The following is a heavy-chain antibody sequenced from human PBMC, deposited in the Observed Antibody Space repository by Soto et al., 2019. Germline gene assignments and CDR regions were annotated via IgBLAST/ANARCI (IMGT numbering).Heavy chain of an antibody. CDR2: IKQDGSDR. CDR3: ARDGRHKLGFDY. Sequence: GKGLEWVANIKQDGSDRNYVDSVKGRFTISRDNAKNSLYLQLNSLRVEDTAVYYCARDGRHKLGFDYWGRGTLVTVSS. D-gene: IGHD7-27*01. V-gene: IGHV3-7*01. J-gene: IGHJ4*02.